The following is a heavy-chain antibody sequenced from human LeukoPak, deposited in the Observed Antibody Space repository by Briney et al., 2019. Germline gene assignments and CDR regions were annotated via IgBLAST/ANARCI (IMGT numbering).Heavy chain of an antibody. CDR2: IYTSGST. V-gene: IGHV4-61*02. J-gene: IGHJ5*02. Sequence: SETLSLTCKVSGASVSTSPYYWTWIRQPAGKGLEWIGRIYTSGSTNYNPSLKSRVTMSVDTSKNQFSLKLSSVTAADTAVYYCARVSDYYGSGRHPLGIWFDPWGQGTLVTVSS. D-gene: IGHD3-10*01. CDR3: ARVSDYYGSGRHPLGIWFDP. CDR1: GASVSTSPYY.